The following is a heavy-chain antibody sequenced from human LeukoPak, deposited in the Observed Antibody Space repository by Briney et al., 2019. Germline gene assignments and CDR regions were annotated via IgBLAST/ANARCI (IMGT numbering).Heavy chain of an antibody. V-gene: IGHV3-64*02. CDR1: GFTFSSYP. CDR3: ARVGASNYFYYYMDV. J-gene: IGHJ6*03. D-gene: IGHD3-16*01. CDR2: ISSIGGNT. Sequence: GGSLRLSCAASGFTFSSYPMHWVRQAPGKGLEFVSLISSIGGNTYYADSVKGRFTISRDNSKNTLYLQMGSLTGEDMAVYYCARVGASNYFYYYMDVWGKGTTVTVSS.